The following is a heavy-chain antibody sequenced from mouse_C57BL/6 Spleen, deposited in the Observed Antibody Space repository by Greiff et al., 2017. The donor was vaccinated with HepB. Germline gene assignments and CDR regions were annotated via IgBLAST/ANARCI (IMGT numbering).Heavy chain of an antibody. V-gene: IGHV1-54*01. J-gene: IGHJ4*01. Sequence: VKLQQSGAELVRPGTSVKVSCKASGYAFTNYLIEWVKQRPGQGLEWIGVINPGSGGTNYNEKFKGKATLTADKSSSTAYMQLSSLTSEDSAVYFCARWGLRLYYAMDYWGQGTSVTVSS. D-gene: IGHD2-4*01. CDR2: INPGSGGT. CDR3: ARWGLRLYYAMDY. CDR1: GYAFTNYL.